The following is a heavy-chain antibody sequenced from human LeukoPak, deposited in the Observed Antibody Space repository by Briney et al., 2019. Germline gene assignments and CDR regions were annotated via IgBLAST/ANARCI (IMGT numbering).Heavy chain of an antibody. CDR1: GGSISSSSYY. CDR3: ARDVGYYYDSSGLFDY. D-gene: IGHD3-22*01. V-gene: IGHV4-39*07. J-gene: IGHJ4*02. Sequence: PSETLSLTCTVSGGSISSSSYYWGWIRQPPGKRLEWIGSIYYSGSTYYNPSLKSRVTISVDTSKNQFSLKLSSVTAADTAVYYCARDVGYYYDSSGLFDYWGQGTLVTVSS. CDR2: IYYSGST.